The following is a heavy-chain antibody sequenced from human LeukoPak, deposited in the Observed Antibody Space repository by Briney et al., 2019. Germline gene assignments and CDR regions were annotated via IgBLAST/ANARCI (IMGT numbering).Heavy chain of an antibody. D-gene: IGHD4-17*01. Sequence: SETLSLTCAVYGGSFSGYYWSWIRQPPGKGLEWIGEINHSGSTNYNPSLKSRVTISVDTSKNQFSLKLSSVTAADTAVYYCARGPRIHYGDHNWFDPWGQGTLVTVTS. J-gene: IGHJ5*02. V-gene: IGHV4-34*01. CDR2: INHSGST. CDR3: ARGPRIHYGDHNWFDP. CDR1: GGSFSGYY.